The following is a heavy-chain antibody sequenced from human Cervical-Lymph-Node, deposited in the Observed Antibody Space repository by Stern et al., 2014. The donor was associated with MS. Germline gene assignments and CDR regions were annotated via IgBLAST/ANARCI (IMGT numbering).Heavy chain of an antibody. CDR3: ARGATQAFDP. J-gene: IGHJ5*02. V-gene: IGHV4-59*01. CDR2: IYYSGST. Sequence: QVQLQESGPGLVKPSETLSLTCTVSGGSISSYYWSWIRQPPGKGLEWIGDIYYSGSTNYNSSLKSRVTISVDTSKNQFSLKLSSVTAADTAVYYCARGATQAFDPWGQGTLVTVSS. CDR1: GGSISSYY.